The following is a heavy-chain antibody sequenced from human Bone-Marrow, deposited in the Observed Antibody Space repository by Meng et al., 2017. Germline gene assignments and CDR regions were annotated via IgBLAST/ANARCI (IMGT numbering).Heavy chain of an antibody. D-gene: IGHD3-10*01. V-gene: IGHV1-18*01. Sequence: QVQLVHTGTEVKRPGSSVKVSCKASHYTFTGYGVSWFRQAPGQGLEWIAWLGAHDGDTSHAPRFQGRVTVTADRPTATAYMVLWNLRSDDTGVYYCARGTPGRRYAEYWGQGTLVTVSS. CDR1: HYTFTGYG. CDR3: ARGTPGRRYAEY. CDR2: LGAHDGDT. J-gene: IGHJ4*02.